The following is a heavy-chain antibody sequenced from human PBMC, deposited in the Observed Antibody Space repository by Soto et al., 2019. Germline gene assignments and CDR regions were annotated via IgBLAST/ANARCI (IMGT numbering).Heavy chain of an antibody. CDR2: ISSNGGST. V-gene: IGHV3-23*01. J-gene: IGHJ6*02. Sequence: EVQLLESGGGLVQPGGSLRLSCAASRFTFSNYALSWVRQAPGKGLEWVSGISSNGGSTYYADSVKGRFTISRDNSKKTMKLQMGRVRGEYSCINDCASTHHYYFCGVFLFDGVDVWSQGTTVTVSS. D-gene: IGHD3-22*01. CDR1: RFTFSNYA. CDR3: ASTHHYYFCGVFLFDGVDV.